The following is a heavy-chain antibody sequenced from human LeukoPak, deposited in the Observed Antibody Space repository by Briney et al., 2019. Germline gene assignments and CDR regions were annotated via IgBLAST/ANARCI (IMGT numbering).Heavy chain of an antibody. D-gene: IGHD1-26*01. CDR3: ARATRVGVTGFDY. J-gene: IGHJ4*02. CDR2: IWYDGSNK. V-gene: IGHV3-33*08. Sequence: GGSLRLSCAASGFTVSSTYMSWVRQAPGKGLEWVAVIWYDGSNKYYADSVKGRFTISRDNSKNTLYLQMNSLRAEDTAVYYCARATRVGVTGFDYWGQGTLVTVSS. CDR1: GFTVSSTY.